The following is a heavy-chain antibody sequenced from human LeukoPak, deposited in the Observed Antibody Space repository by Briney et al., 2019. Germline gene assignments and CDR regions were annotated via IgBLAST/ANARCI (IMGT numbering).Heavy chain of an antibody. CDR2: ISYDGSNK. Sequence: RRSLRLSCAASGFTFSNYAMHWVRQAPGKGLEWVAVISYDGSNKYYADSVKGRFTISRDNSKNTLYLQMNSLRAEDTAVYYCARDFLGYCSGGSCQRSYFFDYWGQGTLVTVSS. CDR1: GFTFSNYA. V-gene: IGHV3-30-3*01. J-gene: IGHJ4*02. CDR3: ARDFLGYCSGGSCQRSYFFDY. D-gene: IGHD2-15*01.